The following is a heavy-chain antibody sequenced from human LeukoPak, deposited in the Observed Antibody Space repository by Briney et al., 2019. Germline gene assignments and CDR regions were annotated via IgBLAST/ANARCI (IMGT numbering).Heavy chain of an antibody. CDR1: GFTFSDYY. D-gene: IGHD5-18*01. V-gene: IGHV3-11*04. J-gene: IGHJ3*02. Sequence: GGSLRLSCAASGFTFSDYYMSWIRQAPGKGLEWVSYISSSGNIVYYTDSVKGRFTISRDNAKNSLYLQMNSLRADDTAVYCCARGSRYSYGPDDAFDIWGQGTMVTVSS. CDR2: ISSSGNIV. CDR3: ARGSRYSYGPDDAFDI.